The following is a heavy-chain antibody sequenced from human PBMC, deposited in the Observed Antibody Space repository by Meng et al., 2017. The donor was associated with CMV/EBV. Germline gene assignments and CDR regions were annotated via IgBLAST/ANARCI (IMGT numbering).Heavy chain of an antibody. CDR1: GFTFSSYA. CDR2: ISYDGSNK. J-gene: IGHJ4*02. CDR3: GFSSWYKGPSGY. D-gene: IGHD6-13*01. Sequence: GGSLRLSCAASGFTFSSYAMHWVRQAPGQGLEWVAVISYDGSNKYYADSVKGRFTISRDNSKNTLYLQMNSLRAEDTAVYYCGFSSWYKGPSGYWGQGTLVTVSS. V-gene: IGHV3-30*04.